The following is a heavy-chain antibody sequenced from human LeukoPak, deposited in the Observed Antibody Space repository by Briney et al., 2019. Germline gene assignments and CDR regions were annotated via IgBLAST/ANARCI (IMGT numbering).Heavy chain of an antibody. CDR3: ARVGGSGSYLHWFDP. V-gene: IGHV4-61*08. CDR1: GGSFSSGGYY. Sequence: SETLSLTCTVSGGSFSSGGYYWNWIRQHPGKGLEWIGYTYYSGSTNYNPSLKSRVTISVDTSKNQFSLKLSSVTAADTAVYYCARVGGSGSYLHWFDPWGQGTLVTVSS. D-gene: IGHD3-10*01. J-gene: IGHJ5*02. CDR2: TYYSGST.